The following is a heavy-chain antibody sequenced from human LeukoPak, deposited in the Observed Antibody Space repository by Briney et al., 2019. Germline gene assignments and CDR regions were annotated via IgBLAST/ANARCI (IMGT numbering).Heavy chain of an antibody. V-gene: IGHV4-39*01. CDR1: GGSISSSSYY. CDR2: IYYSGST. D-gene: IGHD3-3*01. J-gene: IGHJ4*02. Sequence: SETLSLTCTVSGGSISSSSYYWGWIRQPPGKGLEWIGSIYYSGSTYYNPSLKSRVTISVDMSKNQFSLKLSSVTAADTAVYYCARHRPSHYDFWSGYLGPFYYWGQGTLVTVSS. CDR3: ARHRPSHYDFWSGYLGPFYY.